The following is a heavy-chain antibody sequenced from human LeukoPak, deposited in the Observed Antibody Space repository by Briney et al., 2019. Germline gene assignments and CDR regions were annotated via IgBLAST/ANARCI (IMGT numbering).Heavy chain of an antibody. CDR3: ARLGVTFDN. D-gene: IGHD3-3*01. CDR1: GCTISSSSYY. V-gene: IGHV4-39*01. J-gene: IGHJ3*02. CDR2: IYYSGSS. Sequence: SETLSLTCTVSGCTISSSSYYWVGIRPPPGKGLEWIGSIYYSGSSYYNPSLKSRVTISVDTSKNLFSLKLSTVTAADPAVSYCARLGVTFDNWGQGTMVTVSS.